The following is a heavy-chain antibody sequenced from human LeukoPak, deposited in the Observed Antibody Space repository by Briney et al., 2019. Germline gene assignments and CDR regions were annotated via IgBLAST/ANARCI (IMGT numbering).Heavy chain of an antibody. Sequence: SETLSLTCAVYGGSFSGYYWSWIRQPPGKGLEWTGEINHSGSTNYNPSLKSRVTISVDTSKNQFSLKLSSATAADTAVYYCARATAFHYYDSSGYYKSWYFDLWGRSTLVTVSS. D-gene: IGHD3-22*01. CDR1: GGSFSGYY. J-gene: IGHJ2*01. CDR3: ARATAFHYYDSSGYYKSWYFDL. CDR2: INHSGST. V-gene: IGHV4-34*01.